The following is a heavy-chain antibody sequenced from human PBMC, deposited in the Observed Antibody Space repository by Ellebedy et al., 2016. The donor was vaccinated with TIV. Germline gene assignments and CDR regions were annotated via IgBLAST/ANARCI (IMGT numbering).Heavy chain of an antibody. CDR2: MNPNSGNT. D-gene: IGHD1-26*01. CDR1: GYTFTSYD. J-gene: IGHJ4*02. CDR3: ARGIVGATGAEGDFDY. V-gene: IGHV1-8*01. Sequence: ASVKVSXXASGYTFTSYDINWVRQATGQGLEWMGWMNPNSGNTGYAQKFQGRVTMTRNTSISTAYMELSSLRSEDTAVYYCARGIVGATGAEGDFDYWGQGTLVTVSS.